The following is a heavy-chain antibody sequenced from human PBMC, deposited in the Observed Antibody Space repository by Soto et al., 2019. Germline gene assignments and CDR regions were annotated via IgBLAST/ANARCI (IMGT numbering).Heavy chain of an antibody. CDR3: AYRAVWQPFEWSLGWFDP. D-gene: IGHD3-9*01. CDR2: FDPEDGET. V-gene: IGHV1-24*01. Sequence: TLRELSLLGVVQEKKKGLEWMGGFDPEDGETIYAQKFQGRVTMTEDTSTDTAYMELSSLRSVDTGTYYCAYRAVWQPFEWSLGWFDPLGQGTLVTVSS. J-gene: IGHJ5*02. CDR1: TLRELS.